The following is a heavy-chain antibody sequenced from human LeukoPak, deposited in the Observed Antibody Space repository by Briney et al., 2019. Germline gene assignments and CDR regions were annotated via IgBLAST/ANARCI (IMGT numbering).Heavy chain of an antibody. CDR3: ARGYSSKYRVDY. CDR2: INNEESSI. D-gene: IGHD6-13*01. CDR1: GFTFSNYW. Sequence: GGSLRLSCAVSGFTFSNYWMHWVRQAPGKGLVWVSRINNEESSITYADSVKGRFTISRDNAKNTLYLQMNSLRVEDTAVYYCARGYSSKYRVDYWGQGTLVTVSS. J-gene: IGHJ4*02. V-gene: IGHV3-74*01.